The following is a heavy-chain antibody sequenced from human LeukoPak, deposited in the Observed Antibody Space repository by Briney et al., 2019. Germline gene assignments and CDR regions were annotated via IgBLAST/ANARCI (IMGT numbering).Heavy chain of an antibody. V-gene: IGHV4-39*01. Sequence: SETLPLTCTVSGASISGSGYYWGWIRQPPGKGLEWIGSIYSSGSTYYNASLQSRVTISIETSKNQISLRLNSVTAADTAMYYCAKSGGYGLIDYWGQGTLVTVSS. D-gene: IGHD1-26*01. CDR2: IYSSGST. J-gene: IGHJ4*02. CDR3: AKSGGYGLIDY. CDR1: GASISGSGYY.